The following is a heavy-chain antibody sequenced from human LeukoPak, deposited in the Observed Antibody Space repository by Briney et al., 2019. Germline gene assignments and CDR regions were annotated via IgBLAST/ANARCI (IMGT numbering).Heavy chain of an antibody. CDR1: GYTLTELS. V-gene: IGHV1-24*01. D-gene: IGHD3-10*01. CDR3: ARARETMVRGVITQTNAFDI. Sequence: ASVKVSCKVSGYTLTELSMHWVRQAPGKGLEWMGGFDPEDGETIYAQKFQGRVTMTEDTSTDTAYMELSSLRSDDTAVYYCARARETMVRGVITQTNAFDIWGQGTMVTVSS. J-gene: IGHJ3*02. CDR2: FDPEDGET.